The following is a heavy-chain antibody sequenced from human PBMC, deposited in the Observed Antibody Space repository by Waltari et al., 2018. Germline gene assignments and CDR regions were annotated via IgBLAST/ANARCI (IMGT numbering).Heavy chain of an antibody. CDR2: IKQDGSEI. CDR1: GFDFSRYW. Sequence: EVQLVESGGGLVQPGGSLRLSGAVSGFDFSRYWLRWVRQVPGKGLEWVANIKQDGSEIYYVDSVKGRFTISRDNAKNSLYLQMNSLRAEDTAMYYCARDGEYCSGDKCYSYWYFDLWGRGTLVTVSS. J-gene: IGHJ2*01. CDR3: ARDGEYCSGDKCYSYWYFDL. V-gene: IGHV3-7*01. D-gene: IGHD2-15*01.